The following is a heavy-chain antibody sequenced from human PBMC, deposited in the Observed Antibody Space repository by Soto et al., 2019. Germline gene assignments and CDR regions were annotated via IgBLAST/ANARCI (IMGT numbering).Heavy chain of an antibody. V-gene: IGHV5-51*01. Sequence: GESLKISCKGSGYTFTSYWIAWVRQMPGKGLEWMGLIYPGDSDTRYSPSLQGQVAISADKFISTAYLQWSSLKASDTAMYYCANRANNHAYFTFWGQGTLVTVSS. CDR1: GYTFTSYW. CDR3: ANRANNHAYFTF. CDR2: IYPGDSDT. J-gene: IGHJ4*02.